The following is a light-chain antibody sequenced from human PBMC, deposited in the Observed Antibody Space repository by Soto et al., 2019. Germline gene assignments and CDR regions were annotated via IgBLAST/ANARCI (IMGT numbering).Light chain of an antibody. CDR3: QQRSKWPPT. V-gene: IGKV3-11*01. J-gene: IGKJ1*01. Sequence: EIVLTQSPATLSLSPGERATLSCRASQSVSSYLAWYQQKPGQAPRLLIYDASNRATGIPARFSGSGSGTDFTLTINSLEPEDFAVYYCQQRSKWPPTFGQGTKVDIK. CDR1: QSVSSY. CDR2: DAS.